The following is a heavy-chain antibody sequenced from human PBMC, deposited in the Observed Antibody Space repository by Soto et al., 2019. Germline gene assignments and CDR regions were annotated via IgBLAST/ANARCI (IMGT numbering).Heavy chain of an antibody. D-gene: IGHD2-15*01. J-gene: IGHJ5*02. CDR1: GGSFSGYY. CDR3: ARGIGIFRGPQGFDP. CDR2: INHSGST. Sequence: QVQLQQWGAGLLKPSETLSLTCAVYGGSFSGYYWSWIRQPPGKGLEWIGEINHSGSTNYNPSLKSPVPISVDTSKNQFPLKLSSLTAADTAVYYCARGIGIFRGPQGFDPWGQGTLVTVSS. V-gene: IGHV4-34*01.